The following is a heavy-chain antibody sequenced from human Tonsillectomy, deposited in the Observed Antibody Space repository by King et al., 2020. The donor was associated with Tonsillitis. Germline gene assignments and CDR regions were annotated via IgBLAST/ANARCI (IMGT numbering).Heavy chain of an antibody. CDR2: IYSSGST. D-gene: IGHD3-10*01. V-gene: IGHV3-53*01. J-gene: IGHJ6*02. Sequence: VQLVESGGGLIQPGGSLRLSCAASGFIVSSNYMSWVRQAPGKGLEWGSVIYSSGSTYYADPVRGRFTISRDNSKNTLDLQMNSLRAVDTAVYYCARGGLPRSFHYHYYGMDVWGQGTTVTVSS. CDR1: GFIVSSNY. CDR3: ARGGLPRSFHYHYYGMDV.